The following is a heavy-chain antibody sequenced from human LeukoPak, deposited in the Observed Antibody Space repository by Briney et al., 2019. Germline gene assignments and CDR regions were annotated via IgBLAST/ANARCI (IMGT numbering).Heavy chain of an antibody. CDR3: ANLPDYYDSSVPF. Sequence: PSETLSLTCTVSGGSTSSSSYYWGWIRQPPGTGLEWIGSIYYSGSTYYNPSLKSRVTISVDTSKNQFSLKLSSVTAADTAVYYCANLPDYYDSSVPFWGQGTLVTVSS. J-gene: IGHJ4*02. CDR1: GGSTSSSSYY. CDR2: IYYSGST. V-gene: IGHV4-39*01. D-gene: IGHD3-22*01.